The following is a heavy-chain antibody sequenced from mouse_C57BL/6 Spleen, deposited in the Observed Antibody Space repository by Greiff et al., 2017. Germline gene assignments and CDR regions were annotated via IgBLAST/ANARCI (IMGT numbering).Heavy chain of an antibody. D-gene: IGHD1-1*01. CDR2: IYPGNGDT. J-gene: IGHJ4*01. CDR3: ARQTTVVAEYAMDY. V-gene: IGHV1-12*01. Sequence: ESGAELVRPGASVKMSCKASGYTFTSYNMHWVKQTPRQGLEWIGAIYPGNGDTSYNQKFKGKATLTVDKSSSTAYMQLSSLTSEDSAVYFCARQTTVVAEYAMDYWGQGTSVTVSS. CDR1: GYTFTSYN.